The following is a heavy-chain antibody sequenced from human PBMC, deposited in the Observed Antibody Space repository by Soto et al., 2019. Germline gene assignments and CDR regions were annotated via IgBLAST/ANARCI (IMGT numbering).Heavy chain of an antibody. Sequence: GGSLRLSCAASGFTFSDYYMSWIRQAPGKGLEWVSYISSSGSTIYYADSVKGRFTISRDNAKNSLYLQMNSLRAEDTAVYYCARDVKYYYGSGSYFGYMDVWGKGTTVTVSS. D-gene: IGHD3-10*01. CDR2: ISSSGSTI. CDR3: ARDVKYYYGSGSYFGYMDV. V-gene: IGHV3-11*01. J-gene: IGHJ6*03. CDR1: GFTFSDYY.